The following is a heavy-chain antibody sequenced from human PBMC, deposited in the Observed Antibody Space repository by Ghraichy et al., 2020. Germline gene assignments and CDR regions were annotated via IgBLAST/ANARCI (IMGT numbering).Heavy chain of an antibody. CDR2: INHSGST. V-gene: IGHV4-34*01. CDR1: GGSFSGYY. CDR3: ARGDFDP. J-gene: IGHJ5*02. Sequence: SQTLSLTCAVYGGSFSGYYWSWIRQPPGKGLEWIGEINHSGSTNYNPSLKSRVTISVDTSKNQFSLKLSSVTAADTAVYYCARGDFDPWGQGTLVTVSS.